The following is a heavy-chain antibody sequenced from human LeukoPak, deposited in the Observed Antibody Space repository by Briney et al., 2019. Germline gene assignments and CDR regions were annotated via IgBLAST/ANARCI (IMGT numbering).Heavy chain of an antibody. CDR3: ARGRVVYYDTSGYYYFSYMDV. V-gene: IGHV4-4*07. CDR1: GGSINSYY. Sequence: PSETLSLTCTVSGGSINSYYWSWIRQPAGKGLEWIGRIYTTGSTNYNPSLKSRVTISADTSKNQFSLKLSSVTAADTAVYYCARGRVVYYDTSGYYYFSYMDVWGKGTTVTVSS. D-gene: IGHD3-22*01. J-gene: IGHJ6*03. CDR2: IYTTGST.